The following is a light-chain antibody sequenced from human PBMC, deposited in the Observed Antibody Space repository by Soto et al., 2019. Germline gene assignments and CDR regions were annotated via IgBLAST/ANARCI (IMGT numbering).Light chain of an antibody. V-gene: IGKV1-12*01. Sequence: DIHMTQSPSSVSASVGDRVTITCRASQGISTNLAWYQQKPGKAPKLLIYAASSLQSGVPPRFSGSGSGTDFTLTISSLEPEDFAVYYCQQRSNWPPPFTFGQGTRLEIK. CDR3: QQRSNWPPPFT. CDR1: QGISTN. CDR2: AAS. J-gene: IGKJ5*01.